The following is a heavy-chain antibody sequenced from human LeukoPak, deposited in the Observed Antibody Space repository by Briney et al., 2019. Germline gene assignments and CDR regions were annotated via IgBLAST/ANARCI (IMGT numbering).Heavy chain of an antibody. D-gene: IGHD1-26*01. J-gene: IGHJ4*02. V-gene: IGHV3-23*01. CDR1: GVIFSSYV. CDR2: SGSGGST. CDR3: AKGDYSGSYYFDY. Sequence: PGGSLRLSCAVSGVIFSSYVMSWVRQAPGKGLEWVSVSGSGGSTYYADSVKGRFTISRDNSKNTLYLQMNSLRAEDTAVYYCAKGDYSGSYYFDYWGQGTLVTVSS.